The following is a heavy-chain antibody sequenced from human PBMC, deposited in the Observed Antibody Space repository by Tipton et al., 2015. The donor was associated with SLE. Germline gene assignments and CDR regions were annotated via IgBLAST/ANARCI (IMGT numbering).Heavy chain of an antibody. CDR1: GGSITNSNYF. Sequence: TLSLTCSVSGGSITNSNYFWGWIRQPPGKGLEWIGNIYYSGSPYYNPSLKSRVAMSVDKSKNQLSLKLSSVTAADSAVYYCARSVLTYSSSSDYWGQGTLVNVSS. CDR2: IYYSGSP. D-gene: IGHD6-6*01. J-gene: IGHJ4*02. V-gene: IGHV4-39*07. CDR3: ARSVLTYSSSSDY.